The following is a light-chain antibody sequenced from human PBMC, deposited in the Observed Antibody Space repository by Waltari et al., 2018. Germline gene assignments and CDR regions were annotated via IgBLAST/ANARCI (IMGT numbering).Light chain of an antibody. V-gene: IGLV3-19*01. CDR1: GPRSYY. Sequence: SSELTQDPTVSVAMGQTVRITCQGDGPRSYYASWYQQRPGQAPILVFSGNNNRPSGVPDRFSGSSSDNTAVLTITGAQAEDEASYYCHSRDASGVGGSFGGGTKLTVL. CDR3: HSRDASGVGGS. J-gene: IGLJ2*01. CDR2: GNN.